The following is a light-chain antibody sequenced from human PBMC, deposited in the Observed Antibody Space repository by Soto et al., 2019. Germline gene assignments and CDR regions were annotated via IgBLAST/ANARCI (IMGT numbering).Light chain of an antibody. V-gene: IGKV4-1*01. Sequence: DIVMTQSPDSLAVSLGERATINCKSSQSVFYSSNNKNYLTWYQQKPGQPPKLLIYLASTRESGVPDRFSGTGSGTDFTLTITSLQAEDVAVYYCQQYYSSPQTFCQGTKVEIK. CDR2: LAS. CDR3: QQYYSSPQT. CDR1: QSVFYSSNNKNY. J-gene: IGKJ1*01.